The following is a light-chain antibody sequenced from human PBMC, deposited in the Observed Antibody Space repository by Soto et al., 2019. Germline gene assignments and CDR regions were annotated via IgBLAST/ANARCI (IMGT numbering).Light chain of an antibody. CDR3: QQYGSSPRT. J-gene: IGKJ5*01. V-gene: IGKV3-20*01. CDR2: GAS. CDR1: QGIGDT. Sequence: DIVLTQSPGTLSVAPGEGAXXSFRASQGIGDTLAWYQHKPGQTPRXXIYGASSRATGIPDRFSGSGSGTDFTLTISRLEPEDFAVYYCQQYGSSPRTFGQGTRLDIK.